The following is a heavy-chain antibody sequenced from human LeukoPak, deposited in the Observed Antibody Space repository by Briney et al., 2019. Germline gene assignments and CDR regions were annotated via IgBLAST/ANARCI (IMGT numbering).Heavy chain of an antibody. CDR2: IWYDGSNK. CDR3: ARIARTVTTPLDY. D-gene: IGHD4-17*01. Sequence: PGGSLRLSCAASGFTFSSYGMHWVRQAPGKGLEWVAVIWYDGSNKYYADSVKGRFTISRDNSKNTLYLQMNSLRAEDTAVYYCARIARTVTTPLDYWGQGTLVTVSS. J-gene: IGHJ4*02. V-gene: IGHV3-33*01. CDR1: GFTFSSYG.